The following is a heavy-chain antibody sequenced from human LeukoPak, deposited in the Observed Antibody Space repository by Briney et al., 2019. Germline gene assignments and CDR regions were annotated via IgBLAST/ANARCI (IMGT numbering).Heavy chain of an antibody. Sequence: PGGSLRLSCAASGFTFSSYSMNWVCQAPGKGLEWVSSISSSSSYIYYADSVKGRFTISRDNAKNSLYLQMNSLRAEDTAVYYCARVEGAGYCSSTSCLYYYYYMDVWGKGTTVTVSS. D-gene: IGHD2-2*03. CDR1: GFTFSSYS. CDR2: ISSSSSYI. J-gene: IGHJ6*03. V-gene: IGHV3-21*01. CDR3: ARVEGAGYCSSTSCLYYYYYMDV.